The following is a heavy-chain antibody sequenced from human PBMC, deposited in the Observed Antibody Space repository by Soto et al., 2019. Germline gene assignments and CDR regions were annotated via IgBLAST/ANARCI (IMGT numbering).Heavy chain of an antibody. V-gene: IGHV1-69*08. J-gene: IGHJ6*02. Sequence: QVQLVQSGAEVKKPGSSVKVSCKGSGGNRYTITWVRQAPGQGLEWMGRIIPMFGIASYAQNFQGRVTMTADKATSTAYMELSRLRSEDTAVYYCARDSGRSAVVQAAISAMDVWGQGTTVTVSS. CDR1: GGNRYT. CDR2: IIPMFGIA. D-gene: IGHD2-2*01. CDR3: ARDSGRSAVVQAAISAMDV.